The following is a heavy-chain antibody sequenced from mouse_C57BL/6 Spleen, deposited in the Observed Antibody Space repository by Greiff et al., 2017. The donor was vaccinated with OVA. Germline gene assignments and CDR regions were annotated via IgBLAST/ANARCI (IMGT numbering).Heavy chain of an antibody. D-gene: IGHD4-1*01. J-gene: IGHJ2*01. Sequence: EVKLQESGPGLVKPSQSLSLTCSVTGYSITSGYYWNWIRQFPGNKLEWMGYISYDGSNNYNPSLKNRISITRDTSKNQFFLKLNSVTTEDTATYYCARDRNWDGVYFDYWGQGTTLTVSS. V-gene: IGHV3-6*01. CDR3: ARDRNWDGVYFDY. CDR1: GYSITSGYY. CDR2: ISYDGSN.